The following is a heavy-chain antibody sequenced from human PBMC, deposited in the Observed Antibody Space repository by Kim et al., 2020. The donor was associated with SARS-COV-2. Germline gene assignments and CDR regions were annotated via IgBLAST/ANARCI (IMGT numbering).Heavy chain of an antibody. J-gene: IGHJ5*02. V-gene: IGHV7-4-1*01. D-gene: IGHD2-2*01. Sequence: PTDAQGFTGRFVFSLDTSVSTAYLQICSLKAEDTAVYYCARGTRMDWFDPWGQGTLVTVSS. CDR3: ARGTRMDWFDP. CDR2: P.